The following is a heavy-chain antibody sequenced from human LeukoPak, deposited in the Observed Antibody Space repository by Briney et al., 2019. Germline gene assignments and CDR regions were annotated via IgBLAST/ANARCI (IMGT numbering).Heavy chain of an antibody. CDR3: VRDHYYNSSGYTFRY. J-gene: IGHJ1*01. V-gene: IGHV4-59*01. CDR1: GGSISNYY. D-gene: IGHD3-22*01. CDR2: VYYSGST. Sequence: SETLSLTCTVSGGSISNYYWSWIRQPPGKGLEWIGYVYYSGSTNYNPSLRSRVTMSVDTSKNQFSLKLSSVTAADAAVYYCVRDHYYNSSGYTFRYWGQGTLVTVSS.